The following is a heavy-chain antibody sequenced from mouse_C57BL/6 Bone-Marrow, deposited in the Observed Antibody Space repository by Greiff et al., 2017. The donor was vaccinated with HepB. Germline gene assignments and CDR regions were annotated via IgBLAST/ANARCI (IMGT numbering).Heavy chain of an antibody. CDR3: ARHEEGSTGTREYFDV. Sequence: VQLVESGAELVKPGASVKLSCKASGYTFTEYTIHWVKQRSGQGLEWIGWFYPGSGSIKYNEKFKDKATLTADKSSSTVYMELSRLTSEDSAVYFCARHEEGSTGTREYFDVWGTGTTVTVSS. CDR1: GYTFTEYT. J-gene: IGHJ1*03. D-gene: IGHD4-1*02. CDR2: FYPGSGSI. V-gene: IGHV1-62-2*01.